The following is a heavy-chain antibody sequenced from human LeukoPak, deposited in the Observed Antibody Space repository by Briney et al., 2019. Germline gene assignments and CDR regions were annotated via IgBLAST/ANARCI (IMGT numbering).Heavy chain of an antibody. V-gene: IGHV1-2*06. D-gene: IGHD3-9*01. J-gene: IGHJ3*02. CDR2: INPNSGGT. CDR1: GYTFTSYG. Sequence: ASVKVSCKASGYTFTSYGISWVQQAPGQGFEWMGRINPNSGGTNYAQKFQGRVTMTRDTSISTAYMELSRLRSDDTAVYYCARDPSLLRYFDWLLHEPNAFDIWGQGTMVTVSS. CDR3: ARDPSLLRYFDWLLHEPNAFDI.